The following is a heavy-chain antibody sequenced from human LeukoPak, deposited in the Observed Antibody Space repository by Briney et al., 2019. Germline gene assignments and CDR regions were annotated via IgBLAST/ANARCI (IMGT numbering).Heavy chain of an antibody. V-gene: IGHV3-23*01. J-gene: IGHJ6*03. CDR1: GFTVSSNY. D-gene: IGHD3-10*01. CDR3: AKAPRPVWFEEENYYNYYYMDV. CDR2: MSGSGGRT. Sequence: GGSLRLSCAASGFTVSSNYMSWVRQAPGKGLEWVSSMSGSGGRTKYADSVKGRFIISRDNSKNTLYLQMNSLRAEDTAVYYCAKAPRPVWFEEENYYNYYYMDVWGKGTTVTISS.